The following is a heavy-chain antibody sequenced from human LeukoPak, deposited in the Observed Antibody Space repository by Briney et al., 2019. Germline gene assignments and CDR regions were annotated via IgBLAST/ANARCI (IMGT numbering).Heavy chain of an antibody. V-gene: IGHV3-48*02. CDR3: ASSGSYRFDY. D-gene: IGHD1-26*01. Sequence: TGGSLRLSCAASGFTFSRYTMNWVRQAPGKGLEWVSHISTSGSAMHYADSVKGRFTISRDNAKDSLYLQMNSLRDEDTAVYYCASSGSYRFDYWGQGTLVAVSS. J-gene: IGHJ4*02. CDR2: ISTSGSAM. CDR1: GFTFSRYT.